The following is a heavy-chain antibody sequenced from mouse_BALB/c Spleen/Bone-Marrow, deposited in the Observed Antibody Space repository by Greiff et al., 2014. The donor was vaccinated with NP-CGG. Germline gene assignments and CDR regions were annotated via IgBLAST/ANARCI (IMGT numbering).Heavy chain of an antibody. V-gene: IGHV14-3*02. Sequence: EVKLQESGAELVKPGASVKLSCTASGFNIKDTYMHWVKQRPEQGLEWIGRIDPANGNTKYDPKFQGKATITADTSSNTAYLQLSSLTSEDTAVYYCARYGRRFYAMDYWGQGTSVTVSS. CDR2: IDPANGNT. CDR3: ARYGRRFYAMDY. D-gene: IGHD1-1*01. CDR1: GFNIKDTY. J-gene: IGHJ4*01.